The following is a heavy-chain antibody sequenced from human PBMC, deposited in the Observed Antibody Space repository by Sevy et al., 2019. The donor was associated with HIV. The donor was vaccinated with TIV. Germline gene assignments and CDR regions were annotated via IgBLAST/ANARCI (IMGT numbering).Heavy chain of an antibody. Sequence: SETLSLTCTVSGGSISSYYWSWIRQPPGKGLEWIGYIYYSGSTNYNPPLKSRVTISVDTSKNQFSLKLSSVTAADTAVYYCATEYYYDSRGRAFDIWGQGTMVTVSS. CDR3: ATEYYYDSRGRAFDI. CDR2: IYYSGST. J-gene: IGHJ3*02. V-gene: IGHV4-59*01. CDR1: GGSISSYY. D-gene: IGHD3-22*01.